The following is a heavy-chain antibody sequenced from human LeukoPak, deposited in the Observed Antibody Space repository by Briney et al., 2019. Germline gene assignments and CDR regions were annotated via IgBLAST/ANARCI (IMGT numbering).Heavy chain of an antibody. CDR2: INPNSGGT. CDR1: GYTFSGYY. V-gene: IGHV1-2*02. D-gene: IGHD3-22*01. Sequence: EASVKVSCKASGYTFSGYYMHWVRQAPGQGLEWMGWINPNSGGTKYAQKFQGRVTMTRDTSISTAYMELSRLRSDDTAVYYCARLDSSATKDWYFDLWGRGTLVTVSS. CDR3: ARLDSSATKDWYFDL. J-gene: IGHJ2*01.